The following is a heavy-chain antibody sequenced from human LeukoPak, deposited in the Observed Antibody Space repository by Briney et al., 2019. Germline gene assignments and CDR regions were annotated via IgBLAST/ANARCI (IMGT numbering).Heavy chain of an antibody. D-gene: IGHD6-19*01. CDR1: GFTFSSYS. Sequence: GGSLRLSCAASGFTFSSYSMNWVRQAPGKGLEWVSSISSSSSYIYYADSVKGRFTISRDNAKNSLYLQMNSLRAEDTAVYYCARDVWQWLGYFDYRGQGTLVTVSS. CDR3: ARDVWQWLGYFDY. V-gene: IGHV3-21*01. CDR2: ISSSSSYI. J-gene: IGHJ4*02.